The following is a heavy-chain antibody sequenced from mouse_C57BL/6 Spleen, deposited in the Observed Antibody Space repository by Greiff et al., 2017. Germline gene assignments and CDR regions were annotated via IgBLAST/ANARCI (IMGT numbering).Heavy chain of an antibody. V-gene: IGHV5-4*03. CDR3: ARVEEGYDYNPYYFDY. CDR1: GFTFSSYA. Sequence: EVKLVESGGGLVKPGGSLKLSCAASGFTFSSYAMSWVRQTPEKRLEWVATISDGGSYTYYPDNGKGRFTITRDNAKNNLYLQMSHLKSEDTAMYYCARVEEGYDYNPYYFDYWGQGTTLTVSS. CDR2: ISDGGSYT. J-gene: IGHJ2*01. D-gene: IGHD2-4*01.